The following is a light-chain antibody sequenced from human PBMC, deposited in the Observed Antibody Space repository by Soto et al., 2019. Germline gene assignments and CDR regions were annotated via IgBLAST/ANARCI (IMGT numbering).Light chain of an antibody. J-gene: IGKJ1*01. Sequence: EIVLTQSPATLSFSQPEGAILSFSASQSVSSYLAWYQQKPGQAPRLLIYDASNRATGIPARFSGSGSGTDFTLTISSLEPEDFAVYYCQQRSNWPPWTFGQGTKVDIK. CDR3: QQRSNWPPWT. V-gene: IGKV3-11*01. CDR1: QSVSSY. CDR2: DAS.